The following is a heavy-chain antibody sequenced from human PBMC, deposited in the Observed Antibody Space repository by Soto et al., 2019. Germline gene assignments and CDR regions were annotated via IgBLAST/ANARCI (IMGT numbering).Heavy chain of an antibody. V-gene: IGHV4-34*01. D-gene: IGHD3-10*01. CDR3: ARGGGRESYIDY. Sequence: ETLSLTCAVYGGSFSGYYWSWIRQPPGKGLEWIGEINRSGSTNYNPSLKSRVTISVDTSKNQFSLKLSSVTAADTAVYYCARGGGRESYIDYWGQRTLVTVSS. CDR1: GGSFSGYY. CDR2: INRSGST. J-gene: IGHJ4*02.